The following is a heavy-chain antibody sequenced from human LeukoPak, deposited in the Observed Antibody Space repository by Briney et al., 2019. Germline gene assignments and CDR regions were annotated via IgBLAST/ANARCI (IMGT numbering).Heavy chain of an antibody. D-gene: IGHD3-10*01. CDR2: IYSSGST. J-gene: IGHJ4*02. CDR1: GDSISSARNY. Sequence: SETLSLTCTVSGDSISSARNYWGWIRQSPGKGLEWLASIYSSGSTHSNPSLKSRVTISVDTSKNQFSLKLSSVTAADTAVYYCARRKVRGVTDYWGQGTLVTVSS. V-gene: IGHV4-39*07. CDR3: ARRKVRGVTDY.